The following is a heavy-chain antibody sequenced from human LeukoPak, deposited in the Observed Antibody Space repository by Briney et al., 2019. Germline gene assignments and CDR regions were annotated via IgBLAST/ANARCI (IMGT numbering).Heavy chain of an antibody. Sequence: GSSVKVSCKASGGTFSSYAISWVRQAPGQGLEWMGWINTNTGNPTYAQGFTGRFVFSLDTSVSTAYLQISSLKAEDTAVYYCARDRIIGYYYDSSAPKDYYYGMDVWGQGTTVTVSS. CDR2: INTNTGNP. CDR1: GGTFSSYA. D-gene: IGHD3-22*01. V-gene: IGHV7-4-1*02. CDR3: ARDRIIGYYYDSSAPKDYYYGMDV. J-gene: IGHJ6*02.